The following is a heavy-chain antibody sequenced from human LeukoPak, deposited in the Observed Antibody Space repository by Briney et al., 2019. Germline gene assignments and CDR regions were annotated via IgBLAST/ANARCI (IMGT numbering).Heavy chain of an antibody. V-gene: IGHV1-18*01. J-gene: IGHJ5*02. CDR1: GYTFTSYG. CDR3: ARARWEYSWFDP. D-gene: IGHD1-26*01. CDR2: ISAYNGNT. Sequence: ASVKVSCKASGYTFTSYGISWVRQAPGQGLEWMGWISAYNGNTNYAQKLQGRVTMTTDTSTSTVYMELSSLRSEDTAVYYCARARWEYSWFDPWGQGTLVTVSS.